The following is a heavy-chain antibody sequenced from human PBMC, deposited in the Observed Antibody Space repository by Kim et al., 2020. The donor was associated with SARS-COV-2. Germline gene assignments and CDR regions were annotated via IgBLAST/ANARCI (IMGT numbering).Heavy chain of an antibody. CDR1: GGSISSYY. D-gene: IGHD3-3*01. V-gene: IGHV4-59*01. CDR3: ARDLTSYYDFWSGRVLDV. Sequence: SETLSLTCTVSGGSISSYYWSWIRQPPGKGLEWIGYIYYSGSTNYNPSLKSRVTISVDTSKNQFSLKLSSVTAADTAVYYCARDLTSYYDFWSGRVLDVWGKGTTVTVSS. CDR2: IYYSGST. J-gene: IGHJ6*04.